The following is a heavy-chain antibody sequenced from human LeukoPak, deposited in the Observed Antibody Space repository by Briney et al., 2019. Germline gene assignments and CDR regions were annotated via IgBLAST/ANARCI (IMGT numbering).Heavy chain of an antibody. CDR1: GYTFTSYG. J-gene: IGHJ4*02. CDR3: ARDWGGYSSSWYNYFDY. D-gene: IGHD6-13*01. Sequence: ASVKVPCKASGYTFTSYGISWVRQAPGQGLEWMGWISAYNGNTNYAQKLQGRVTMTTDTSTSTAYMELRSLRSDDTAVYYCARDWGGYSSSWYNYFDYWGQGTLVTVSS. CDR2: ISAYNGNT. V-gene: IGHV1-18*01.